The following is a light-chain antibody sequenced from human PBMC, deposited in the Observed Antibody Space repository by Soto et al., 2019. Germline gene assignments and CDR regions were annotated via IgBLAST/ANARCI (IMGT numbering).Light chain of an antibody. J-gene: IGKJ4*01. V-gene: IGKV3-20*01. CDR2: GAS. CDR3: QQYGSSPLIT. CDR1: QSVSSSY. Sequence: IGLTQSPGTLSLSPGERATLSCRASQSVSSSYLAWYQQKPGQAPRLLIYGASSRATGIPDRFSGSGSGTDFTLTISRLEPEDFAVYYCQQYGSSPLITFGGGTKVDIK.